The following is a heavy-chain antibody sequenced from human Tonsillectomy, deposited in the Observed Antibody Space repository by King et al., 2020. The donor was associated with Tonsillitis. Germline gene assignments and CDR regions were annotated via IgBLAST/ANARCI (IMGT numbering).Heavy chain of an antibody. J-gene: IGHJ4*02. Sequence: VQLVESGGGLVQPGGSLRLSCAASGFTFSSYAMSWVRQAPGKGLEWVSAISGSGGSTYYADSVKGRFTISRENPKNTLYLQMNSLRAEDTAVYYCAKDNSRIAVAGPDFDYWGQGTLVTVSS. D-gene: IGHD6-19*01. CDR2: ISGSGGST. CDR1: GFTFSSYA. CDR3: AKDNSRIAVAGPDFDY. V-gene: IGHV3-23*04.